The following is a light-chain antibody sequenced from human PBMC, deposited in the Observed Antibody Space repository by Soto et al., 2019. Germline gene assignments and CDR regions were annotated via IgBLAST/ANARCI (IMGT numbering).Light chain of an antibody. J-gene: IGKJ3*01. CDR3: QQTSSAPFT. Sequence: DIQMTQSPSTLSASVGDRVTITCRASQTISSWLAWYQQKPGKAPNLLIYDASTLERGVPSRFSGTGSGTEFTLTIDRLQPDDFATYYCQQTSSAPFTFGPGTKVDIK. CDR1: QTISSW. V-gene: IGKV1-5*01. CDR2: DAS.